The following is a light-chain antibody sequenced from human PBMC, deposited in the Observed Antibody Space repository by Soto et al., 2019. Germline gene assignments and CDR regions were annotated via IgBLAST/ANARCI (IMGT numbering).Light chain of an antibody. CDR1: SSNIGNNG. V-gene: IGLV1-36*01. J-gene: IGLJ3*02. CDR2: YDD. Sequence: QSVLTQPPSVSEAPRQRVTISCSGSSSNIGNNGVNWYQQLPGKAPKLLIYYDDLLPSGVSDRFSGSKSGTSASLAIRGLRSEDEADYYCAAWDDSLNGPVFGGGTQLTVL. CDR3: AAWDDSLNGPV.